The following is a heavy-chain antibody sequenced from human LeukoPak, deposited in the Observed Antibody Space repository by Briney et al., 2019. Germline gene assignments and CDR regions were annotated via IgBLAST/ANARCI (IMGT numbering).Heavy chain of an antibody. CDR2: IHSSGRR. CDR1: GHPINIQY. J-gene: IGHJ4*02. CDR3: ARRDITSAWDFDV. D-gene: IGHD6-19*01. Sequence: SETLSLTCDVSGHPINIQYWRWLRHAAGKGVEWIGQIHSSGRRDYTPSLKSRLTMSIDTYRNQVSKDLSYVTAADTATYFCARRDITSAWDFDVGGQGALVTVSS. V-gene: IGHV4-4*07.